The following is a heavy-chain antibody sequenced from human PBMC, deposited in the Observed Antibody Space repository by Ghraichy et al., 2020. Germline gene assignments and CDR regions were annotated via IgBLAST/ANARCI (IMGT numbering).Heavy chain of an antibody. Sequence: SQTLSLTCTVSGGSISNSYYFWGWARQPPGKGLEWIGSIYYTGSTYYSPSLKSRLTISIDTSKNQFSLKLSSVTAADTAVYYCARRIYDGSAYYYVDSWGQGTLVTVS. D-gene: IGHD3-22*01. CDR3: ARRIYDGSAYYYVDS. CDR1: GGSISNSYYF. CDR2: IYYTGST. V-gene: IGHV4-39*01. J-gene: IGHJ4*02.